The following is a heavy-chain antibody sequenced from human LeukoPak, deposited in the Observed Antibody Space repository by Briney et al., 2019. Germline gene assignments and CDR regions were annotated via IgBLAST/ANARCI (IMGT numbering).Heavy chain of an antibody. CDR3: ARGYSYGPEGHYGMDV. J-gene: IGHJ6*04. CDR2: IIPIFGTA. Sequence: SVKVSCKASGGTFSSYAISWVRQAPGQGLEWMGGIIPIFGTANYAQKFQGRVTITADESTSTAYMELSSLRSEDTAVYYCARGYSYGPEGHYGMDVWGKETTVTVSS. D-gene: IGHD5-18*01. V-gene: IGHV1-69*01. CDR1: GGTFSSYA.